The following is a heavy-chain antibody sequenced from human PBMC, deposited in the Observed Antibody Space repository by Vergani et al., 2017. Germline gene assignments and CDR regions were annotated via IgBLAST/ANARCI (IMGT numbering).Heavy chain of an antibody. V-gene: IGHV4-34*01. Sequence: QVQLQQWGAGLLKPSETLSLTCAVYGGSFSGYYWSWIRQPPGKGLEWIGEINHSGSTNYNPSLKSRVTISVDTSKNQFSLKLSSVTAADTAVYYCARDVRIAAAGTFDYWGQGTLVTVSS. J-gene: IGHJ4*02. CDR1: GGSFSGYY. CDR2: INHSGST. CDR3: ARDVRIAAAGTFDY. D-gene: IGHD6-13*01.